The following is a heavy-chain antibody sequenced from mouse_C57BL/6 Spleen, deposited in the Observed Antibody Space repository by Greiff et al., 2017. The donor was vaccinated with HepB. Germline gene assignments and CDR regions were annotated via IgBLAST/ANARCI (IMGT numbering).Heavy chain of an antibody. J-gene: IGHJ4*01. Sequence: VQLQQSGAELVRPGTSVKVSCKASGYAFTNYLIEWVKQRPGQGLEWIGVINPGSGGTNYNEKFKGKATLTADKSSSTAYMQLSNLTSEDSAVYFCARGNYGSSYDYYAMDYWGQGTSVTVSS. D-gene: IGHD1-1*01. CDR1: GYAFTNYL. V-gene: IGHV1-54*01. CDR2: INPGSGGT. CDR3: ARGNYGSSYDYYAMDY.